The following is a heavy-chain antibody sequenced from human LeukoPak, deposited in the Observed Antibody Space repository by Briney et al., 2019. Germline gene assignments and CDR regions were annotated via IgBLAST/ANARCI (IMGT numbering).Heavy chain of an antibody. J-gene: IGHJ3*02. CDR1: GGSISSSSYY. CDR2: IYYSGST. D-gene: IGHD3-22*01. V-gene: IGHV4-39*01. CDR3: ARQVSYYDSSGYYYSAFDI. Sequence: SETLSLTCTVSGGSISSSSYYWGWIRQTPRKGLEWIGSIYYSGSTYYNPSLKSRVTISVDTSKNQFSLKLSSVTAADTAVYYCARQVSYYDSSGYYYSAFDIWGQGTMVTVSS.